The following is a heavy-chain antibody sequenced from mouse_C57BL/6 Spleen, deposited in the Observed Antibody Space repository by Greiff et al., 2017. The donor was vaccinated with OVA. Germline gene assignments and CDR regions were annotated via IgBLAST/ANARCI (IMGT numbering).Heavy chain of an antibody. CDR1: GYSITSGYY. V-gene: IGHV3-6*01. CDR2: ISYDGSN. J-gene: IGHJ2*01. Sequence: EVQVVESGPGLVKPSQSLSLTCSVTGYSITSGYYWNWIRQFPGNKLEWMGYISYDGSNNYNPSLKNRISITRDTSKNQFFLKLNSVTTEDTATYYCARITTVVFDYWGQGTTLTVSS. CDR3: ARITTVVFDY. D-gene: IGHD1-1*01.